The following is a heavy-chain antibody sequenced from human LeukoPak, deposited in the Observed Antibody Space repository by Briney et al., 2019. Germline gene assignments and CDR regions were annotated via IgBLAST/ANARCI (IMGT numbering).Heavy chain of an antibody. D-gene: IGHD3-22*01. CDR2: ISSSGSTI. V-gene: IGHV3-11*01. CDR3: ARDRNYDSSGLYGMDV. Sequence: GGSLRLSCAASGFTFSDYYTSWIRQAPGKGLEWVSYISSSGSTIYYADSVKGRFTISRDNAKNSLYLQMNSLRAEDTAVYYCARDRNYDSSGLYGMDVWGQGTTVTVSS. J-gene: IGHJ6*02. CDR1: GFTFSDYY.